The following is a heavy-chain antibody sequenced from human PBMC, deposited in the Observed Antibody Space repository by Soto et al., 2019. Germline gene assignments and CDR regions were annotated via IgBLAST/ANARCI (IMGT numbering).Heavy chain of an antibody. V-gene: IGHV3-74*01. Sequence: EVQLVESEGGLVQRGGSLRLSCAASGFTFDYYWMHWVRQAPGQGLVWVAHIQNDGSRTTYADSVKGRFTISRDNAKNTMYLQMNSLGAEDTAVYYCARGNLGGFDLWGQGTKVTVSS. CDR3: ARGNLGGFDL. CDR2: IQNDGSRT. CDR1: GFTFDYYW. J-gene: IGHJ3*01. D-gene: IGHD4-4*01.